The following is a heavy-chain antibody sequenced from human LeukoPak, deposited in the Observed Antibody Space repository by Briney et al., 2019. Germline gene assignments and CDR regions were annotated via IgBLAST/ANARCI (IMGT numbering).Heavy chain of an antibody. V-gene: IGHV3-33*01. D-gene: IGHD4-17*01. J-gene: IGHJ3*02. CDR2: IWNDGSKK. Sequence: GRSLRLSCAVSGFLFSSYGMHWVRQAPGKGLEWLTIIWNDGSKKYYADSVKGRFTISRDNSKSTLFLQMDSLRVEDTAVYFCARAGGRTVLDAFDIWGQGTMVIVSS. CDR1: GFLFSSYG. CDR3: ARAGGRTVLDAFDI.